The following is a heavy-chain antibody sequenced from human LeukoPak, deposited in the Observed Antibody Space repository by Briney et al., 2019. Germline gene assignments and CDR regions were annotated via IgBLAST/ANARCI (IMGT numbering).Heavy chain of an antibody. V-gene: IGHV3-30*02. CDR1: GFTFSSYG. J-gene: IGHJ6*03. CDR2: IRYDGSNK. D-gene: IGHD3-10*01. CDR3: ARQVITYYYYYYMDV. Sequence: GGSLRLSCAASGFTFSSYGMHWVRQAPGKGLEWVAFIRYDGSNKYYADSVKGRFTISRDNSKNTLYLQMNSLRAEDTAVYYCARQVITYYYYYYMDVWGKGTTVTISS.